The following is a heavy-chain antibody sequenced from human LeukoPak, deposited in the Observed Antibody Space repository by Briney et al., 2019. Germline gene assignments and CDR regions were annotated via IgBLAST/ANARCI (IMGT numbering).Heavy chain of an antibody. CDR3: ARDADSSSWSSYGMDV. J-gene: IGHJ6*02. CDR1: GDSVSSNSAA. V-gene: IGHV6-1*01. D-gene: IGHD6-13*01. CDR2: TYYRSKWYN. Sequence: SQTLSLTCAISGDSVSSNSAAWNWIRQSPSRGLEWLGRTYYRSKWYNDYAVSVKSRITINPDTSKNQFSLQLNSVTPEDTAVYYCARDADSSSWSSYGMDVWGQGTTVTVSS.